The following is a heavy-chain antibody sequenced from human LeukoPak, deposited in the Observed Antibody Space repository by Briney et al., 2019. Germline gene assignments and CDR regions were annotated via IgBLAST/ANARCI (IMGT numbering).Heavy chain of an antibody. CDR3: ARAGSGGYDFFDY. V-gene: IGHV4-38-2*01. Sequence: SETLSLTCAVPGYSIISGYYWRWIRQPPGKGLEGIGSIHHSGNTYYNPSLKSQVTISVDTTKNQFSLRLSSVTAADTALYYCARAGSGGYDFFDYWGQGTLVTVSS. J-gene: IGHJ4*02. CDR2: IHHSGNT. CDR1: GYSIISGYY. D-gene: IGHD1-26*01.